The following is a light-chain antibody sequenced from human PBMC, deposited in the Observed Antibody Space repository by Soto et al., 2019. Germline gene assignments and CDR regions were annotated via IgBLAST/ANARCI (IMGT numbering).Light chain of an antibody. J-gene: IGLJ1*01. CDR3: TSFSSSTSLYV. Sequence: QSVLTQPASVSGSLGQSITISCTGTTRDIAGYNYISWYQQLPGKAPKLMIYQVTIRPSAISNRFSGSKSGNTASLTISGLQAEDEADYYCTSFSSSTSLYVFGTGTKVTDL. V-gene: IGLV2-14*01. CDR1: TRDIAGYNY. CDR2: QVT.